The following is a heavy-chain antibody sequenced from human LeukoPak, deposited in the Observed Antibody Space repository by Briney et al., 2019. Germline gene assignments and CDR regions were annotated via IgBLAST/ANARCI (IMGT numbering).Heavy chain of an antibody. CDR2: SDYSGST. D-gene: IGHD1/OR15-1a*01. J-gene: IGHJ4*02. V-gene: IGHV4-59*01. CDR1: GGSISTYY. Sequence: PSETLSLTCTVSGGSISTYYWSWIRQPPGKGLEWIGYSDYSGSTSYNPSLKSRVTVSVDTSKNQFSLKVSSVTAADTAVYYCARVITTVALPYYCDYWGQGTLLTVSS. CDR3: ARVITTVALPYYCDY.